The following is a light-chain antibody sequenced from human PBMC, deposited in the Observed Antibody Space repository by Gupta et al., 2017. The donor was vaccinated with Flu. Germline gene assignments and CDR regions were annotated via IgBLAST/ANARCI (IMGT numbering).Light chain of an antibody. CDR2: ETN. CDR3: ASWDNSLSATV. CDR1: SSNIGNNY. V-gene: IGLV1-51*02. Sequence: QSVLTQPPSVSAAPGQKVTISCSGSSSNIGNNYVSLYQQFPGTAPKLLIYETNRRPSGIPDLFSGSKSGTSATLGITGLQTGDEADYYFASWDNSLSATVFGGGTKVTVL. J-gene: IGLJ3*02.